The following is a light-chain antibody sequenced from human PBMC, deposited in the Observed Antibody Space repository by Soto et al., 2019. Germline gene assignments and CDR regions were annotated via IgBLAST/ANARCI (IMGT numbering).Light chain of an antibody. CDR2: DVN. CDR3: SSYTSSSTLHYV. V-gene: IGLV2-14*01. Sequence: QSALTQPASVSGSPGQSITISCTGTSSDVGGYNYVSWYQQHPGKATKLMIYDVNNRPSGVCNRFSGSKSGYTASLTISGLQAEDEADYYCSSYTSSSTLHYVFGTGTKLTVL. J-gene: IGLJ1*01. CDR1: SSDVGGYNY.